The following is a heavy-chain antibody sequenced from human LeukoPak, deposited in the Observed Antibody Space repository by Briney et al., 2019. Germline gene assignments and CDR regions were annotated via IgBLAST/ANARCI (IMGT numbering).Heavy chain of an antibody. Sequence: KPSETRSLTCTVYTPSASTSSSDWDRVRQPPGKGLEWIGSIYYSGNSYHNPSLKSRVTISVDTSKNQFSLKLSSVTAADTAVYYCARLFGDYGPLFDYWGQGTLVTVSP. D-gene: IGHD4-17*01. V-gene: IGHV4-39*01. J-gene: IGHJ4*02. CDR1: TPSASTSSSD. CDR2: IYYSGNS. CDR3: ARLFGDYGPLFDY.